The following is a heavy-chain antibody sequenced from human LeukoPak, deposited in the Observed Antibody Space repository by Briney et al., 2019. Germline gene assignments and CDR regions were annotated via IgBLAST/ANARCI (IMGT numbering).Heavy chain of an antibody. V-gene: IGHV4-34*01. CDR2: INHSGST. J-gene: IGHJ4*02. D-gene: IGHD3-22*01. CDR1: GGSFSGYY. CDR3: ARGRGDYYDSSGYYLVGSDY. Sequence: SETLSLTCAVYGGSFSGYYWSWIRQPPGKGLEWIGEINHSGSTNYNPSLKSRVTISVDTSKHQFSLKLSSVTAADTAVYYCARGRGDYYDSSGYYLVGSDYWGQGTLVTVSS.